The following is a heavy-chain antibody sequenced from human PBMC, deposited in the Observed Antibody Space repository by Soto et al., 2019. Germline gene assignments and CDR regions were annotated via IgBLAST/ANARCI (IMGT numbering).Heavy chain of an antibody. CDR3: ARDGYCSGGSCRRYDAFDI. CDR1: GGTFSSYT. CDR2: IIPILGIA. J-gene: IGHJ3*02. D-gene: IGHD2-15*01. Sequence: GASVKVSCKASGGTFSSYTISWVRQAPGQGLEWMGRIIPILGIANYAQKFQGRVTITADKSTSTAYMELSSLRSEDTAMYYCARDGYCSGGSCRRYDAFDIWGQGTMVTVS. V-gene: IGHV1-69*04.